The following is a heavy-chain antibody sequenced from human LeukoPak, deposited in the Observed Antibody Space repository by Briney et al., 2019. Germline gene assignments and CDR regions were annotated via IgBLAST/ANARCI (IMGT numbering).Heavy chain of an antibody. J-gene: IGHJ4*02. V-gene: IGHV3-30*19. CDR2: ISYDGSNK. CDR3: ARDSSSGSAAFDY. CDR1: GFTFNTYG. Sequence: GGSLRLSCAASGFTFNTYGMHWVRQAPGKGLEWVAVISYDGSNKYYADSVKGRFTISRDNSKNTLYLQMNSLRAEDTAVYYCARDSSSGSAAFDYWGQGTLVTVSS. D-gene: IGHD6-19*01.